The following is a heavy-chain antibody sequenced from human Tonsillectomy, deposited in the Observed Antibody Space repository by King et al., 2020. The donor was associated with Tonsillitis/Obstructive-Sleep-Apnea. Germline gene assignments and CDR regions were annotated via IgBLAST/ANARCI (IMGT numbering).Heavy chain of an antibody. V-gene: IGHV4-39*01. CDR2: IYYSGST. CDR1: GGSISSSSYY. D-gene: IGHD1-26*01. J-gene: IGHJ4*02. CDR3: ARRGLNLSGSHLAYYFDY. Sequence: QLQESGPGLVKPSETLSLTCTVSGGSISSSSYYWGWIRQPPGKGLEWIGSIYYSGSTYYNPSLKSRVTISVDTSKNQFSLKLSSVTAADTAVYYCARRGLNLSGSHLAYYFDYWGQGTLVTVSS.